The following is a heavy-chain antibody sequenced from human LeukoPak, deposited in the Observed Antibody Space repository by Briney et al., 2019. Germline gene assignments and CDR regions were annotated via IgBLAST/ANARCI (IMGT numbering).Heavy chain of an antibody. CDR2: IYYSGST. CDR3: ARSRGTTVTTYFEF. V-gene: IGHV4-59*01. Sequence: PSETLSPTCTVSGGSISSYYWSWIRQPPGKELEWIGYIYYSGSTNYNPSLKSRVTISVDTSKNQFSLKLSSVTAADTAVYYCARSRGTTVTTYFEFWGQGSLVTVSA. D-gene: IGHD4-17*01. J-gene: IGHJ4*02. CDR1: GGSISSYY.